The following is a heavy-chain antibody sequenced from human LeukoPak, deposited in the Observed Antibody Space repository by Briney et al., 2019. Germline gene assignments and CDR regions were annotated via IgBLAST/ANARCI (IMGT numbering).Heavy chain of an antibody. CDR2: IYYSGST. Sequence: SETLSLTCTVSGGSISSYYWSWIRQPPGKGLEWIGYIYYSGSTNYNPSLKSRVTISVDTSKNQFSLKLSSVTAADAAVYYCARMARGYGSGSYRSYYYMDVWGKGTTVTISS. D-gene: IGHD3-10*01. CDR3: ARMARGYGSGSYRSYYYMDV. CDR1: GGSISSYY. V-gene: IGHV4-59*01. J-gene: IGHJ6*03.